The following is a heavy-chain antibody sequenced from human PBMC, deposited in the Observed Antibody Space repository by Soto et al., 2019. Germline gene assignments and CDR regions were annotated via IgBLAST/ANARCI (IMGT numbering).Heavy chain of an antibody. D-gene: IGHD5-12*01. CDR2: FSGSSGNS. CDR1: GYTFSSSI. V-gene: IGHV3-23*01. Sequence: GGSLRLSCAGSGYTFSSSIMSWVRQAPGKGLEWVSTFSGSSGNSYYADSAKGRFTISRDNSKNTLYLQMNSLRAEDTAIYYCAKRGHNFFDYWGQGTLVTVSS. J-gene: IGHJ4*02. CDR3: AKRGHNFFDY.